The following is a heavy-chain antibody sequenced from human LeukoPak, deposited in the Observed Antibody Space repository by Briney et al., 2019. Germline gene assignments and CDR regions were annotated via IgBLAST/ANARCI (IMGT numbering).Heavy chain of an antibody. J-gene: IGHJ4*02. Sequence: SETLSLTCTVSGGSISSSSYYWGWIRQPPGKGLEWIRSIYYSGSTYYNPSLKSRVTISVDTSKNQFSLKLSSVTAADTAVYYCARGAQVGAKDYWGQGTLVTVSS. V-gene: IGHV4-39*07. CDR2: IYYSGST. D-gene: IGHD1-26*01. CDR3: ARGAQVGAKDY. CDR1: GGSISSSSYY.